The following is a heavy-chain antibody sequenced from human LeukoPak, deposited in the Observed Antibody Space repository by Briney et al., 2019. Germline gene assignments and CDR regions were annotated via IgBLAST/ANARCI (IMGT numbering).Heavy chain of an antibody. J-gene: IGHJ4*02. Sequence: SVKVSCKASGGTFSSYAISWVRQAPGQGLEWMGRIIPILGIANYAQKFQGRVTITADKSTSTAYMELSSLRSEDTAVYYCARDEDVDWLSNPFDYWGQGTLVTVSS. V-gene: IGHV1-69*04. D-gene: IGHD3-9*01. CDR2: IIPILGIA. CDR3: ARDEDVDWLSNPFDY. CDR1: GGTFSSYA.